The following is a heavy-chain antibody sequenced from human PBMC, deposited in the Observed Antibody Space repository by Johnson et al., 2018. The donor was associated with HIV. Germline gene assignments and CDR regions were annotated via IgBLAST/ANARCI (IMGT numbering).Heavy chain of an antibody. V-gene: IGHV3-30-3*01. Sequence: QVQLVESGGGVVHPGRSLRPPCVASGFTSSSFPMHWVRQAPGKGLQGVAVMPFDETNSYDSDSVDLKGGFTISRDNAKNSLFLQMDSLRAEDTAVYFCARPPAYLYKAAFSIWGQGTMVTVSS. CDR3: ARPPAYLYKAAFSI. J-gene: IGHJ3*02. CDR2: MPFDETNS. D-gene: IGHD3-16*02. CDR1: GFTSSSFP.